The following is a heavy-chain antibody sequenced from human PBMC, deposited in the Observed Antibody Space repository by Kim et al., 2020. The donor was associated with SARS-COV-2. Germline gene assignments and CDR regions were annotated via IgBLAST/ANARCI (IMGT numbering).Heavy chain of an antibody. CDR3: ARDGVATTRYYYYYGMDV. J-gene: IGHJ6*02. Sequence: SETLSLTCTVSGGPVSSGSYYWSWIRQPPGKGLEWIGYIYYSGSTNYNPSLKSRVTISVDTSKNQFSLKLSSVTAADTAVYYCARDGVATTRYYYYYGMDVWGQGTTVTVSS. CDR2: IYYSGST. D-gene: IGHD5-12*01. CDR1: GGPVSSGSYY. V-gene: IGHV4-61*01.